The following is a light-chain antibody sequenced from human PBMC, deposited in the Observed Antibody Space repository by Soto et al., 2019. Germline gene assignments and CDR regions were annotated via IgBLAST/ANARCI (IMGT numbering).Light chain of an antibody. Sequence: QSVLTQPASVSGSPGQSITISCTGTSSDVGGYDYVSWYQQHSGKAPKLMIFDVSSRPSGVSNRFSGSKSGNTASLTISGLQAEDEADYYCNSFTSSSTLVFATGTKVNVL. V-gene: IGLV2-14*03. J-gene: IGLJ1*01. CDR3: NSFTSSSTLV. CDR2: DVS. CDR1: SSDVGGYDY.